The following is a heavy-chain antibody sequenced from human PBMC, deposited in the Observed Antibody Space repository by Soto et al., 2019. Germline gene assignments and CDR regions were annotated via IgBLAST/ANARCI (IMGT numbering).Heavy chain of an antibody. CDR3: AKPSGSYYYYYGMDV. J-gene: IGHJ6*02. D-gene: IGHD1-26*01. V-gene: IGHV3-23*01. CDR2: ISGSGGST. Sequence: PWGSLRLSCAASGFTFSSYAMSWVRQAPGKGLEWVSAISGSGGSTYYADSVKGRFTISRDNSKNTLYLQMNSLRAEDTAVYYSAKPSGSYYYYYGMDVWGQGTTVTVSS. CDR1: GFTFSSYA.